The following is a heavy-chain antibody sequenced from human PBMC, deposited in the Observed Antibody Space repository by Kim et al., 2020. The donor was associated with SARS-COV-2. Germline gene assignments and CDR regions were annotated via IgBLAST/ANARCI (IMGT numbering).Heavy chain of an antibody. Sequence: GGSLRLSCAASGFTFSSYAMSWVRQAPGKGLEWVSAISGSGGSTYYADSVKGRFTISRDNSKNTLYLQMNSLRAEDTAVYYCAKDSHGPYQLPLGPSNWFDRWGQGTLVTVSS. CDR3: AKDSHGPYQLPLGPSNWFDR. D-gene: IGHD2-2*01. CDR2: ISGSGGST. V-gene: IGHV3-23*01. J-gene: IGHJ5*02. CDR1: GFTFSSYA.